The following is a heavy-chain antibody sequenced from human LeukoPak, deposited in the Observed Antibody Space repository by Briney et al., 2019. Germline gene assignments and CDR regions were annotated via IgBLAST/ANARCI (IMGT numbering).Heavy chain of an antibody. V-gene: IGHV4-59*01. Sequence: SETLSLICTVSGASISSYYWSWIRQPPGKGLEWIGYVYDSGKTNYNPSLKSRVTISMDTSKSQFSLNLRSVTAADTAVYYCARARGDFHYFDSWGQGTLVTVSS. D-gene: IGHD2-21*02. J-gene: IGHJ4*02. CDR1: GASISSYY. CDR3: ARARGDFHYFDS. CDR2: VYDSGKT.